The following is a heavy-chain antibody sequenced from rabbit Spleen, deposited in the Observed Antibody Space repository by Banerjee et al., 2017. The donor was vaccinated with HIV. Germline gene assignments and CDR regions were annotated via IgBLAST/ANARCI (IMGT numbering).Heavy chain of an antibody. CDR1: GFSCYYKCG. D-gene: IGHD1-1*01. CDR3: ARDLADVIGWNLDL. V-gene: IGHV1S45*01. CDR2: MNTNSGNT. Sequence: QGQLVEAGGGLVQPEGSLTLTCKASGFSCYYKCGMCWVRQAPGKGLQWIGCMNTNSGNTVYATWAKGRFPISRTSSTTVALQMTSLTAADTATYFCARDLADVIGWNLDLWGPGTLVTVS. J-gene: IGHJ6*01.